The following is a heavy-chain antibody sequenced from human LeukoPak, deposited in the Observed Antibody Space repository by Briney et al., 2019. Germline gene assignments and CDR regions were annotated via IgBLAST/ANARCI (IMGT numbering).Heavy chain of an antibody. J-gene: IGHJ4*02. D-gene: IGHD3-10*01. Sequence: ASVKVSCKASGYTFTGYYMHWVRQAPGQGLEWMGIINPNGGGTNYAQKFQGRVTMTRDTSTSTVYMELSSLRSEDTAVYYCARGLGDSGSYSSFDYWGQGTLVTVSS. CDR3: ARGLGDSGSYSSFDY. CDR2: INPNGGGT. CDR1: GYTFTGYY. V-gene: IGHV1-46*01.